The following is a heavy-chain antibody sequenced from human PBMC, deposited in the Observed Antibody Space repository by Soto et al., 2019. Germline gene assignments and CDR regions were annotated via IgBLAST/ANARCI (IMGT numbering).Heavy chain of an antibody. CDR1: GFTFSNYG. CDR2: ISHDGGTK. CDR3: AKERDEYISSSFDY. V-gene: IGHV3-30*18. Sequence: QVQLVESGGDEVQPGRSLRLSCAASGFTFSNYGMQWVRQAPGKGLEWVAVISHDGGTKYYADSVKGRFTISRDNSKNTLYLQMNSLRAEDTAVYFCAKERDEYISSSFDYWGQGTLVTVSS. J-gene: IGHJ4*02. D-gene: IGHD6-6*01.